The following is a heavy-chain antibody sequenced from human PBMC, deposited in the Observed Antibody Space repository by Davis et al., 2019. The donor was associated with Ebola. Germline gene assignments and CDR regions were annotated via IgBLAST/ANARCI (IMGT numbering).Heavy chain of an antibody. CDR2: IIPILDMF. CDR3: ARHVCVYCSSWYFHY. D-gene: IGHD6-13*01. J-gene: IGHJ4*02. V-gene: IGHV1-69*02. Sequence: AASVKVSCKPSGGSFGSSTISWVRQAPGQGLEWMGRIIPILDMFDYAQNFQDRLTLTADKSTITAYMELTSLTLEDTAVYYCARHVCVYCSSWYFHYWGQGTLVTVSS. CDR1: GGSFGSST.